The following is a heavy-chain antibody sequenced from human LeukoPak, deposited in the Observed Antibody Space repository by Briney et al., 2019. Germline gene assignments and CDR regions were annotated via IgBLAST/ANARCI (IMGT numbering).Heavy chain of an antibody. CDR2: IYYSGST. CDR1: GGSISSYY. D-gene: IGHD2-8*01. CDR3: ARTQPRYQLPHLNIVLMVYADDAFDI. V-gene: IGHV4-59*01. J-gene: IGHJ3*02. Sequence: SETLSLTCTVSGGSISSYYWSWIRQPPGKGLEWIGYIYYSGSTNYNPSLKSRVTISVDTSKNQFSLKLSSVTAADTAVYYCARTQPRYQLPHLNIVLMVYADDAFDIWGQGTMVTVSS.